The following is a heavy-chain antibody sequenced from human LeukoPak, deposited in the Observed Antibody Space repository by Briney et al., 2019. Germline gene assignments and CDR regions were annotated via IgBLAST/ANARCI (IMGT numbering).Heavy chain of an antibody. CDR2: ISAYNGNT. CDR3: ARDGKYCSSTSCYSPMDY. D-gene: IGHD2-2*01. J-gene: IGHJ4*02. CDR1: GYTFTSYG. Sequence: PGASVKVSCKASGYTFTSYGISWVRQAPGQGLEWMGWISAYNGNTNYAQKLQGGVTMTTDTSTSTAYMELRSLRSDDTAVYYCARDGKYCSSTSCYSPMDYWGQGTLVTVSS. V-gene: IGHV1-18*01.